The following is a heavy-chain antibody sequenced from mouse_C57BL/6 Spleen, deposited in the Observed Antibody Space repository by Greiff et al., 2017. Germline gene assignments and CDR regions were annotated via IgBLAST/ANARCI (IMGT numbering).Heavy chain of an antibody. CDR3: AGGSSYSYAMDY. CDR2: IGAGSRST. J-gene: IGHJ4*01. CDR1: GFTFTDYY. Sequence: VKLMESGAELVKPGALVKISCKASGFTFTDYYINWVKQRPGQGLEWIGKIGAGSRSTYYHEKLKGKATLTADKSSSTAYMQLSSLTSEDAAVYFCAGGSSYSYAMDYWGQGTSVTVSS. D-gene: IGHD1-1*01. V-gene: IGHV1-77*01.